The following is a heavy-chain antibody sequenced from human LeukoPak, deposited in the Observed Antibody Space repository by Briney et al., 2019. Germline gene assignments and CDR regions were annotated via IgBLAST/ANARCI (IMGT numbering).Heavy chain of an antibody. CDR1: GYTFTGYY. D-gene: IGHD6-19*01. J-gene: IGHJ4*02. V-gene: IGHV1-2*02. CDR3: ARDAGYSSGWYPW. CDR2: INPNSGDT. Sequence: ASVTVSCKASGYTFTGYYIHWVRQAPGQGLEWMGWINPNSGDTDYAQKFQGRVTMTRDTSISTAYMELSRLRSDDTAVYYCARDAGYSSGWYPWWGQGTLVTVSS.